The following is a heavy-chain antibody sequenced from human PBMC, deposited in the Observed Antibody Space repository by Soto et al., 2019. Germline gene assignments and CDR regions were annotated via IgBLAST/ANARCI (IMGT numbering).Heavy chain of an antibody. J-gene: IGHJ6*03. CDR3: ASGGTAMVGYYYCYMDV. CDR1: GFTFSSYW. Sequence: EVQLVESGGGLVQPGGSLRLSCAASGFTFSSYWMHWVRQAPGKGLVWLSRINSDGSSTSYADSVKGRFTISRDNAKNTLYLQMNSLRAEDTAVYYCASGGTAMVGYYYCYMDVWGKGTTVTVSS. D-gene: IGHD5-18*01. V-gene: IGHV3-74*01. CDR2: INSDGSST.